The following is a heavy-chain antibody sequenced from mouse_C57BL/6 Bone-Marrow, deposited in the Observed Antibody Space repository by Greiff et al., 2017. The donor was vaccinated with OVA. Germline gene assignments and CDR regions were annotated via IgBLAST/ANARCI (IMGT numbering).Heavy chain of an antibody. CDR2: IYPGDGDT. J-gene: IGHJ1*03. CDR3: ARFLNWDGGYFDV. D-gene: IGHD4-1*01. Sequence: QVQLQQSGPELVKPGASVKISCKASGYAFSSSWMNWVKQRPGKGLEWIGRIYPGDGDTNYNGKFKGKATLTADKSSSTAYMQLSSLTSEDSAVYFCARFLNWDGGYFDVWGTGTTVTVSS. CDR1: GYAFSSSW. V-gene: IGHV1-82*01.